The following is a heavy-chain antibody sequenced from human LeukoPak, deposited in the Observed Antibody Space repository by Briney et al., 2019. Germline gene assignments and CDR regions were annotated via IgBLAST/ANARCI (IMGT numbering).Heavy chain of an antibody. CDR1: GFTFDDYA. Sequence: GGSLRLSCAASGFTFDDYAMHWVRQAPGKGLEWFSGISWNSGNIGYADSVKGRFTISRDNAKNSLFLQMNSLRAEDTALYYCAKDYCSSTTCYYNYWGQGTLVTVSS. J-gene: IGHJ4*02. CDR2: ISWNSGNI. CDR3: AKDYCSSTTCYYNY. D-gene: IGHD2-2*01. V-gene: IGHV3-9*01.